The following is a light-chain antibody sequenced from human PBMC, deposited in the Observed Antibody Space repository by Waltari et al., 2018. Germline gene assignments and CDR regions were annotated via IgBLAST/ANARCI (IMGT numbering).Light chain of an antibody. CDR1: SSNIGSNT. Sequence: QSVLTQPPSASGTPGQRVTISCSESSSNIGSNTVNWYQQLPGTAPKLLIYSNNQRPSGVPDRFSGSKSGTSASLAINGLQSEDEADYYCAAWDDSLNGLFGTGTKVTVL. V-gene: IGLV1-44*01. CDR3: AAWDDSLNGL. CDR2: SNN. J-gene: IGLJ1*01.